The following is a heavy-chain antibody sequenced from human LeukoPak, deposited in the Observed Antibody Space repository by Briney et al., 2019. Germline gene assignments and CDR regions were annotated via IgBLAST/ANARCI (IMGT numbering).Heavy chain of an antibody. CDR3: AGRPDVDTAMAPYYYYYGMDV. J-gene: IGHJ6*02. CDR1: GGTFSSYA. V-gene: IGHV1-69*13. Sequence: SVKVSCKASGGTFSSYAISWVRQAPGQGLEWMGGIIPIFGTANYAQKFQGRVTITADESTSTAYMELSSLRSEDTAVYYCAGRPDVDTAMAPYYYYYGMDVWGQGTTVTVSS. D-gene: IGHD5-18*01. CDR2: IIPIFGTA.